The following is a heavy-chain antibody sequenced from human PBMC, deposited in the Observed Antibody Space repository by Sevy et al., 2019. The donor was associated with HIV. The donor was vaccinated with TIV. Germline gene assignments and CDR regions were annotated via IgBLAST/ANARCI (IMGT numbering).Heavy chain of an antibody. J-gene: IGHJ5*02. CDR2: ISSDGTNK. CDR3: AKEGYYYDSRGHDWFDP. D-gene: IGHD3-22*01. CDR1: GFPLRTYV. V-gene: IGHV3-30*18. Sequence: GGSLRLSCVASGFPLRTYVMHWIRQAPGKRLEWVAFISSDGTNKKYADSVKGRFTISRDNSKNTLYLQMNSPRVEDTAMYYCAKEGYYYDSRGHDWFDPWGQRTLVTVSS.